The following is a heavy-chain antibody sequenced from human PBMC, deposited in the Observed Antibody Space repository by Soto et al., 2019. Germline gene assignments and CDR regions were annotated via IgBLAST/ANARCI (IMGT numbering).Heavy chain of an antibody. CDR1: GFTFSSYS. Sequence: GGSLRLSCAASGFTFSSYSMNWVRQAPGKGLEWVSSISSSSSYIYYADSVKGRFTISRDNAKNSLYLQMNSLRAEDTAVYYCARVAGSGIDYFDYWGQGTLVTV. V-gene: IGHV3-21*01. J-gene: IGHJ4*02. D-gene: IGHD3-10*01. CDR3: ARVAGSGIDYFDY. CDR2: ISSSSSYI.